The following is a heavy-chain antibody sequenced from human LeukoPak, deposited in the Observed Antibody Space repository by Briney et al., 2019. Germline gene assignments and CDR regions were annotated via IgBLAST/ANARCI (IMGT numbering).Heavy chain of an antibody. CDR2: INHSGST. CDR1: GGSFSGYY. Sequence: SETLSLTCAVYGGSFSGYYWSWIRQPPGKGLEWIGEINHSGSTNYNPSLKSRVTISVDTSKNQFSLKLSSVTAADTAVYYCAVGAHRLYFDYWGQGTLVTASS. CDR3: AVGAHRLYFDY. J-gene: IGHJ4*02. V-gene: IGHV4-34*01. D-gene: IGHD1-26*01.